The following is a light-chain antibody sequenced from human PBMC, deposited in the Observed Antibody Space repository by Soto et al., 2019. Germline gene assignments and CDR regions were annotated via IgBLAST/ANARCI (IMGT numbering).Light chain of an antibody. CDR2: AAS. Sequence: DVQLTQSPSLLSASVGDRVTITCRASQGIRTYLAWYQQRPGKASKLLIYAASTLQSGVPSRFSGSGSGTEFTLTISSLQPEDFATYYCHQLNNYPPPFGGGTKVEIK. CDR3: HQLNNYPPP. V-gene: IGKV1-9*01. CDR1: QGIRTY. J-gene: IGKJ4*01.